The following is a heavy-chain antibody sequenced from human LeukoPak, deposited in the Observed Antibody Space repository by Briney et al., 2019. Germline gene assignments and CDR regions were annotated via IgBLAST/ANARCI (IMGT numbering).Heavy chain of an antibody. Sequence: SETLSLTCTVSGGSISSSSYYWGWIRQPPGKGLEWIGSIYYSGSTYYNPSLKSRVTISVDTSKNQFSLKLSSVTAADTAVYYCAREDSGYYYVNYWGQGTLVTVSS. V-gene: IGHV4-39*07. CDR3: AREDSGYYYVNY. J-gene: IGHJ4*02. CDR1: GGSISSSSYY. D-gene: IGHD3-22*01. CDR2: IYYSGST.